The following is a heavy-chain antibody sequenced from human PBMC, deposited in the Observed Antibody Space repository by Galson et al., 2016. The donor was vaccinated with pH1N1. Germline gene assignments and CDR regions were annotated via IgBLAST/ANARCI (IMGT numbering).Heavy chain of an antibody. V-gene: IGHV4-4*07. J-gene: IGHJ6*02. D-gene: IGHD2-2*01. CDR3: AREHNFVVVGEGWYYYYGMDV. CDR2: IFSSGST. CDR1: RGSLNTYY. Sequence: SETLSLTCTVSRGSLNTYYWSWIRQPAGKGLEWIGRIFSSGSTNYNPSLKSRVTMSVDTSKNQFSLKLSSVTTADTAVYYCAREHNFVVVGEGWYYYYGMDVWGQGTTVSVSS.